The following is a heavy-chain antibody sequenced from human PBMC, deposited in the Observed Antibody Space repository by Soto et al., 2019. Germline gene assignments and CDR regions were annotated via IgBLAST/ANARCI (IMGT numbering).Heavy chain of an antibody. CDR2: IYYSGST. CDR1: GGSISSSSYY. V-gene: IGHV4-39*01. CDR3: ARQQITMVRGVIADYMDV. Sequence: SETLSLTCTVSGGSISSSSYYWGWIRQPPGKGLEWIGSIYYSGSTYYNPSLKSRATISVDTSKNQFSLKLSSVTAADTAVYYCARQQITMVRGVIADYMDVWGKGTTVTVSS. J-gene: IGHJ6*03. D-gene: IGHD3-10*01.